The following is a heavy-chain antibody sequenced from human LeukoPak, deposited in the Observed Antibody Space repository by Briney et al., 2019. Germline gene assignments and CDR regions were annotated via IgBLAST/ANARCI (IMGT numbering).Heavy chain of an antibody. CDR3: ASVTLDALDI. J-gene: IGHJ3*02. D-gene: IGHD2-21*02. CDR1: GGSISSYY. CDR2: FYYSGST. V-gene: IGHV4-39*01. Sequence: SETLSLTCTVSGGSISSYYWGWIRQPPGKGLEWIGSFYYSGSTYYNPSLKSRVTISVDTSKNQFSLKLSSVTAADTAVYYCASVTLDALDIWGQGTMVTVSS.